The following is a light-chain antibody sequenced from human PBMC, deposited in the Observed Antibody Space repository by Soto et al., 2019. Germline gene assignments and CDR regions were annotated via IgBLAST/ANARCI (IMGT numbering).Light chain of an antibody. CDR3: SSYTSSNTLYI. J-gene: IGLJ1*01. CDR2: HVS. V-gene: IGLV2-14*03. Sequence: QSALTQPASVSGSPGQSITISCTGTSSDVGGYNYVSWYQQHPGKAPKLMIYHVSNRPSGVSNRFSGSRSGNTASLTISGLQAEDEADYYCSSYTSSNTLYIFGPGTKVTVL. CDR1: SSDVGGYNY.